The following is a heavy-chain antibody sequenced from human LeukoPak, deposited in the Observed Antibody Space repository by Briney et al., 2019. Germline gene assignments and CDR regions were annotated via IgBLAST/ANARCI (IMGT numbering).Heavy chain of an antibody. CDR1: GFPFSSYG. D-gene: IGHD6-13*01. CDR2: ISYDGGKK. Sequence: GGSLRLSCAASGFPFSSYGMHWVRQAPGQGLGWVSSISYDGGKKYYADSVKGRFTISRDNSKNTLSLQLNSLRGDDTGMYFCAKDSSSSNYYYGLDVRGQGTTVTVSS. J-gene: IGHJ6*02. CDR3: AKDSSSSNYYYGLDV. V-gene: IGHV3-30*02.